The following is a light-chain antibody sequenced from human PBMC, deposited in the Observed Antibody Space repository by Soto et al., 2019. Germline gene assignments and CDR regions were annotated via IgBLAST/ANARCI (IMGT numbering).Light chain of an antibody. CDR1: SSNIGAAND. V-gene: IGLV1-40*01. Sequence: QSVLTQPPSVSGAPGQRVTISCTGSSSNIGAANDVHWYQQLPGRAPTLLIYGNHNRPSGVPDRFSGSKSGTSASLDITGLQSEDEADSYCQSYDKSLSDYVFGTGTKVTV. CDR3: QSYDKSLSDYV. CDR2: GNH. J-gene: IGLJ1*01.